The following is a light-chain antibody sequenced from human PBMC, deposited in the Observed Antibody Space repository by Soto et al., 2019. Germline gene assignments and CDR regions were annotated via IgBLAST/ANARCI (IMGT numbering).Light chain of an antibody. CDR1: QSVGRSY. J-gene: IGKJ5*01. CDR2: SVS. V-gene: IGKV3-20*01. CDR3: QQYDGSPIT. Sequence: DIVLTQSPGTLSLSPCEGATLSFSASQSVGRSYLAWYQQKPGQAPRLLISSVSKRATGIPDRFSGGGSGTDFTLTISRVEPEDFALYICQQYDGSPITFGQGTRLEIK.